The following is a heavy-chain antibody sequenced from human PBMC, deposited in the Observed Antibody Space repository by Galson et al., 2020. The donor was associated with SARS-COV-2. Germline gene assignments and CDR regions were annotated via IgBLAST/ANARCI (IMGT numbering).Heavy chain of an antibody. V-gene: IGHV3-66*01. Sequence: TGGSLRLSCAAYGFTVSSSYMSWVSQPPGKGLEWVSVIYRGGSTYYADSVKARFTISRANSKNTLYLHMNSLRAEDTAVYSCARRYSTAWSHDYWGQGSLVTVSS. D-gene: IGHD6-19*01. CDR1: GFTVSSSY. CDR2: IYRGGST. J-gene: IGHJ4*02. CDR3: ARRYSTAWSHDY.